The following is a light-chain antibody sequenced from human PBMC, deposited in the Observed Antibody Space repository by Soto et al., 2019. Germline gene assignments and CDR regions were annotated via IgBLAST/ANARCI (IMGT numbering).Light chain of an antibody. Sequence: DIVMTQSPDSLAVSLGERATINSKSSQSVFHKSNNKNYLAWYQQKPGQPPKLIIYWTSTRESGVPERFSGSGSGTDFTLTINRLQAEDVAVYYCHQYYGNPSFGQGTKLEIK. CDR3: HQYYGNPS. J-gene: IGKJ2*01. V-gene: IGKV4-1*01. CDR2: WTS. CDR1: QSVFHKSNNKNY.